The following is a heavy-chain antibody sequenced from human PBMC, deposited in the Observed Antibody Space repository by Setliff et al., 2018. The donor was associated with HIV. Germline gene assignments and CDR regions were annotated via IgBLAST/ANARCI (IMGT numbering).Heavy chain of an antibody. CDR3: ARGLSFYDPGGFDY. J-gene: IGHJ4*02. CDR2: FDSSGST. Sequence: TLSLTCTVSGDSVRSSRYYWSWIRQPAGMGLEWIGRFDSSGSTNYNPSLKSRVTISVDTSKNQFSLKLSSVTAADTAVYYCARGLSFYDPGGFDYWGQGTLVTVSS. V-gene: IGHV4-61*02. D-gene: IGHD3-22*01. CDR1: GDSVRSSRYY.